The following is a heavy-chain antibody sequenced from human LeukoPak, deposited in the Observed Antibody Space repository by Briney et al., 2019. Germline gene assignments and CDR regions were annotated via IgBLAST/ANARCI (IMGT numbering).Heavy chain of an antibody. Sequence: ASVKVSCKASGYTFTSYAMHWVRQAPGQRLEWTGWINAGNGNTKYSQEFQGRVTITRDTSASTAYMELSSLRSEDMAVYYCARGDSSDWSRAFDIWGQGTMVTVSS. CDR1: GYTFTSYA. V-gene: IGHV1-3*03. CDR2: INAGNGNT. D-gene: IGHD6-19*01. CDR3: ARGDSSDWSRAFDI. J-gene: IGHJ3*02.